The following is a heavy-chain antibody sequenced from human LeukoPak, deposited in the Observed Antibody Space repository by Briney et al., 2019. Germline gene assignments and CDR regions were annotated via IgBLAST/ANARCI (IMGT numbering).Heavy chain of an antibody. CDR1: GGSISSYY. CDR2: IYYSGST. CDR3: ARASTDIQVWPYSMDV. J-gene: IGHJ6*02. V-gene: IGHV4-59*01. Sequence: SETLSLTCTVSGGSISSYYWSWIRQPPGKGLEWIGYIYYSGSTNYNPSLKSRVTISVDTSKNQFSLKLSSVTAADTAVYYCARASTDIQVWPYSMDVWGQGTTVTVSS. D-gene: IGHD5-18*01.